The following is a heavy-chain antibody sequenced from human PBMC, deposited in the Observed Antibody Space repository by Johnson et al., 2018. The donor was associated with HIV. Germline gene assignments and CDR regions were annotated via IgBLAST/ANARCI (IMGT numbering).Heavy chain of an antibody. Sequence: VQLVESGGGVVRPGGSLRLSCAASGFSFEDYGMNWVRQAPGKGLEWVANIKQHGSEKYYVDSVKGRFTISRDNAKNSLYLQMNSLRVEDTAVYYCAGYSYGSADAFDIWGQGTMVTVSS. V-gene: IGHV3-7*01. D-gene: IGHD5-18*01. J-gene: IGHJ3*02. CDR1: GFSFEDYG. CDR3: AGYSYGSADAFDI. CDR2: IKQHGSEK.